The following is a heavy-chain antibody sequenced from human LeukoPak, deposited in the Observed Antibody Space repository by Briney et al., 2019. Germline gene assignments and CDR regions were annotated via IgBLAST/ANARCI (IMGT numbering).Heavy chain of an antibody. Sequence: RPGGSLRLSCAASGFTFSSYGMSWVRQAPGKGLEWVSGINWNGGSTGYADSVKGRFTISRDNAKNSLYLQMNSLRAEDTALYYCARGYYYDNSGLFDYWGQGTLVTVSS. CDR2: INWNGGST. CDR1: GFTFSSYG. V-gene: IGHV3-20*04. J-gene: IGHJ4*02. CDR3: ARGYYYDNSGLFDY. D-gene: IGHD3-22*01.